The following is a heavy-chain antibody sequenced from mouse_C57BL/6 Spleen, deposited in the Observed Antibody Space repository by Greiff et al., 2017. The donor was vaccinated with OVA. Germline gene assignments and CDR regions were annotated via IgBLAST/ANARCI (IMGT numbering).Heavy chain of an antibody. J-gene: IGHJ2*01. CDR3: ARGRAGYYFDY. CDR1: GYAFTNYL. Sequence: VKLQESGAELVRPGTSVKVSCKASGYAFTNYLIEWVKQRPGQGLEWIGVINPGSGGTNYNEKFKGKATLTADKSSSTAYMQLSSLTSEDSAVYFCARGRAGYYFDYWGQGTTLTVSS. V-gene: IGHV1-54*01. D-gene: IGHD3-1*01. CDR2: INPGSGGT.